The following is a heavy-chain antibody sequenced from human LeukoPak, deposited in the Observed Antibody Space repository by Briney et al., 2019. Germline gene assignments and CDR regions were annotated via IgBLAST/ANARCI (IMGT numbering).Heavy chain of an antibody. V-gene: IGHV3-23*01. CDR2: ISGSGDNT. Sequence: GGSLRLSCAASGFAFSNCGMSGARLPPGRGLEWDSVISGSGDNTYYATSVKGRFTVSSDNSKITLYLQMNNVRGEDTALYYCTKGPYGNSIYYGMDVWGQGTTVTVSS. J-gene: IGHJ6*02. CDR1: GFAFSNCG. D-gene: IGHD5-24*01. CDR3: TKGPYGNSIYYGMDV.